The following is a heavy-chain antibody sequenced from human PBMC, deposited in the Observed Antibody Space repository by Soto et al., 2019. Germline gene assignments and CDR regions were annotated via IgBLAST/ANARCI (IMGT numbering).Heavy chain of an antibody. CDR3: ARSPIVVVVAAPLAYFDY. CDR1: GGSSSSYD. CDR2: IYYSGST. J-gene: IGHJ4*02. D-gene: IGHD2-15*01. V-gene: IGHV4-59*01. Sequence: LEPLSLTCTVSGGSSSSYDGSWIRQPPGKGLEWIGYIYYSGSTNYNPSLKSRVTISVDTSKNQFSLKLSSVTAADTAVYYCARSPIVVVVAAPLAYFDYWGQGTLVTVSS.